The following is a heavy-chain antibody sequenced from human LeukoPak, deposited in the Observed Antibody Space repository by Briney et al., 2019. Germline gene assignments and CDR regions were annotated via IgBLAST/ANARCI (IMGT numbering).Heavy chain of an antibody. J-gene: IGHJ2*01. Sequence: ALVKVSCKASGYTFTGYYMHWVRQAPGQGLEWMGWINLNSGGTNYAQKFQGRVTMTRDTSISTAYMELSMLRSDDTAVYYCSRVLRYFVRSPDWYFDLWRRGTLVTVSS. D-gene: IGHD3-9*01. CDR1: GYTFTGYY. V-gene: IGHV1-2*02. CDR3: SRVLRYFVRSPDWYFDL. CDR2: INLNSGGT.